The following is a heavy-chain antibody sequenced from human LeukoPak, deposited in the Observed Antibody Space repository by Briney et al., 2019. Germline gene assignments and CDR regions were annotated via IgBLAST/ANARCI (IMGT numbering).Heavy chain of an antibody. J-gene: IGHJ4*02. CDR3: ARVRYGSGSYHESSSFDY. Sequence: GASVKVSCKASGYTFPTYTITWVRKAPAQGHEWMGWIRVYNGNTNYAQKRQGRVSMTTDTSTSTAYMELRSLISDDTAIYYCARVRYGSGSYHESSSFDYWGQGTLVTVAS. CDR1: GYTFPTYT. D-gene: IGHD3-10*01. V-gene: IGHV1-18*04. CDR2: IRVYNGNT.